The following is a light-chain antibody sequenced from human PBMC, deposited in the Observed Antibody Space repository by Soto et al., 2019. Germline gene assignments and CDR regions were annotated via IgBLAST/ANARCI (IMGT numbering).Light chain of an antibody. J-gene: IGKJ2*01. Sequence: EIVLTQSPGTLSLSPGERATLSCRASQSVSSSYLAWYQQKPGQDPRLLIYGASGRATGIPDRFSGSGSGTDFTLTISRLEPEDFAVYYCQQYPGYTFGQGTKLEIK. CDR3: QQYPGYT. CDR1: QSVSSSY. CDR2: GAS. V-gene: IGKV3-20*01.